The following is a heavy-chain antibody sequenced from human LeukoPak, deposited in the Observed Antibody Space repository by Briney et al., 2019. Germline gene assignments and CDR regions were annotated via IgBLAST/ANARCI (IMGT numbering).Heavy chain of an antibody. CDR3: AKDRDYDSSGYYSSWYFDY. CDR2: ISGSGGST. V-gene: IGHV3-23*01. CDR1: GFTFSSYA. Sequence: GGSLRLSCAASGFTFSSYAMSWVRQAPGKGLEWVSAISGSGGSTYYADSVKGRFTIPRDNSKNTLYLQMNSLRAEDTAVYYCAKDRDYDSSGYYSSWYFDYWGQGTLVTVSS. J-gene: IGHJ4*02. D-gene: IGHD3-22*01.